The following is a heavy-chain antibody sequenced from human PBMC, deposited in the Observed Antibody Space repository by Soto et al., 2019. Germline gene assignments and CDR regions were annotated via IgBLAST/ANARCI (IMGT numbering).Heavy chain of an antibody. CDR2: IXXDXXXX. CDR3: AREEFYYYGMDV. D-gene: IGHD3-10*01. J-gene: IGHJ6*02. CDR1: GFTFSSYG. V-gene: IGHV3-33*01. Sequence: PGGSLRLSCAASGFTFSSYGMHWVRQAPGKGLXGVXVIXXDXXXXXYXXSVKGRFTISRDNSKNTLYLQMNSLRAEDTAVYYCAREEFYYYGMDVWGQGTTVTVSS.